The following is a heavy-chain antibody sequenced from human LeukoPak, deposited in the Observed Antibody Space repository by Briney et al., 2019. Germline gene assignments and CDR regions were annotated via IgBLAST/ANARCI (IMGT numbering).Heavy chain of an antibody. V-gene: IGHV4-38-2*02. J-gene: IGHJ4*02. Sequence: SETLSLTCTVSGYSISSGYYWGWIRQPPGKGLEWIASIYHSGSTYYSPSLKSRVTMSVDTSKNQFSLKLSSVTAADTAVYYCARGAYSYTGYFDYWGQGTLVTVSS. CDR3: ARGAYSYTGYFDY. D-gene: IGHD5-18*01. CDR2: IYHSGST. CDR1: GYSISSGYY.